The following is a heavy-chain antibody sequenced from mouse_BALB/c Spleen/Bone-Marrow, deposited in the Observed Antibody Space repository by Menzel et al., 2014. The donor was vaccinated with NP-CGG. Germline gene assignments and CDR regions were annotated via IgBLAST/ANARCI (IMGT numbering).Heavy chain of an antibody. V-gene: IGHV2-5*01. CDR2: IWRGGST. D-gene: IGHD2-4*01. Sequence: VKLVESGPGLVQPSQSLSITCTVSGFSLTSYGVHWVRQSPGKGLEWLGVIWRGGSTDYNAAFMSRPSITKDNSKSQVYFKMNSLQADDTAIYYCANYDYDQAWFAYWGQGTLVTVSA. CDR1: GFSLTSYG. CDR3: ANYDYDQAWFAY. J-gene: IGHJ3*01.